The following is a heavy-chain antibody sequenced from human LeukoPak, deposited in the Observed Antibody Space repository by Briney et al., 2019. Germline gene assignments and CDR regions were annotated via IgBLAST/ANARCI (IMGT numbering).Heavy chain of an antibody. CDR1: GYSFTNYW. J-gene: IGHJ4*02. V-gene: IGHV5-51*01. Sequence: GESLKISCKGSGYSFTNYWIGWVRQMPGKGLEWMGIIYPGDSDTRYSPSFQGQVTISADKSISTAYLQWSSLKASDTAMYYCARLQRRVGASSIAYFDYWGQGTLVTVSS. CDR3: ARLQRRVGASSIAYFDY. D-gene: IGHD1-26*01. CDR2: IYPGDSDT.